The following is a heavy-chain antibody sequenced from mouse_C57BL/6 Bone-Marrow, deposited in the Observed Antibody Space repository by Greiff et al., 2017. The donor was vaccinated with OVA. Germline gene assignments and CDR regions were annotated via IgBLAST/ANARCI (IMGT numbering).Heavy chain of an antibody. V-gene: IGHV2-5*01. Sequence: VKLVESGPGLVQPSQSLSITCTVSGFSLTSYGVHWVRQSPGKGLEWLGVIWRGGSTDYNAAFMSRLSITKDNSKSQVFFKMNSLQADDTAIYYCAKKLYNYYAMDYWGQGTSVTVSS. CDR1: GFSLTSYG. CDR2: IWRGGST. D-gene: IGHD2-1*01. J-gene: IGHJ4*01. CDR3: AKKLYNYYAMDY.